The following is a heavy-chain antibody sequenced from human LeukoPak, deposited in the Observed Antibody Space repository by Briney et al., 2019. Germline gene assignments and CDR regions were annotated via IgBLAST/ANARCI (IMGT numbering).Heavy chain of an antibody. CDR1: GYTFTSYG. CDR2: MNPNSGNT. J-gene: IGHJ5*02. D-gene: IGHD1-14*01. V-gene: IGHV1-8*02. CDR3: ARGRSRPNWFDP. Sequence: GASVKVSCKASGYTFTSYGISWVRQAPGQGLEWMGWMNPNSGNTGYAQKFQGRVTMTRNTSISTAYMELSSLRSEDTAVYYCARGRSRPNWFDPWGQGTLVTVSS.